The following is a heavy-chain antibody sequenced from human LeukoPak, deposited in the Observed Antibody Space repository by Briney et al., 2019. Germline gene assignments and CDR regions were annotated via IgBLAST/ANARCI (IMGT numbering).Heavy chain of an antibody. CDR1: GGSISSSSYY. Sequence: PSKTLSLTCTVSGGSISSSSYYWGWIRQPPGKGLEWIGSIYYSGSTYYNPSLKSRVTISVDTSKNQFSLKLSSVTAADTAVYYCARRYSSSWHDWFDPWGQGTLVTVSS. CDR2: IYYSGST. V-gene: IGHV4-39*01. J-gene: IGHJ5*02. CDR3: ARRYSSSWHDWFDP. D-gene: IGHD6-13*01.